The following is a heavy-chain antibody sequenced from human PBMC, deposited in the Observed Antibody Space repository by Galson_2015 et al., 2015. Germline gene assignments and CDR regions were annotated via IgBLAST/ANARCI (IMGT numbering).Heavy chain of an antibody. D-gene: IGHD6-13*01. CDR3: ARDRVDSSW. CDR2: IYSGGST. V-gene: IGHV3-53*01. CDR1: GFTVRSNS. J-gene: IGHJ4*02. Sequence: SLRLSCAASGFTVRSNSLSWVRQAPGKGLEWVSVIYSGGSTYYADSVKGRFTISRDNSKNTLYLQMNSLRAEDTAVYYCARDRVDSSWWGQGTLVTVSS.